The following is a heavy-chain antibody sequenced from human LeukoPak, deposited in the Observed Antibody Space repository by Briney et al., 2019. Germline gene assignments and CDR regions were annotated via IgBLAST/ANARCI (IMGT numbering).Heavy chain of an antibody. Sequence: SETLSLTCTVSGGSISSGGYYWSWIRQHPGKGLEWIGYIYYSGSTYYNPSLKSRVTISVDTSKNQFSLKLSSVTAADTAVYYCARVGYCSSTSCSHFDYWGQGTLVTVSS. J-gene: IGHJ4*02. CDR2: IYYSGST. CDR3: ARVGYCSSTSCSHFDY. V-gene: IGHV4-31*03. CDR1: GGSISSGGYY. D-gene: IGHD2-2*01.